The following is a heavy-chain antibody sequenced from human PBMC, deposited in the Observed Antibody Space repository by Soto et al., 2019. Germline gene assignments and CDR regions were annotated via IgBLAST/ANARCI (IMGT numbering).Heavy chain of an antibody. CDR1: GYTFTDYY. V-gene: IGHV1-2*04. J-gene: IGHJ4*02. CDR2: INPNSGGT. D-gene: IGHD2-15*01. Sequence: ASVKVSCKASGYTFTDYYIHWVRQAPGQGLEWMGYINPNSGGTNYAQKFQGWVTMTRDTSISTAYMELSRLRSDDTAIYYCARDFCSGGSCYREGFDYWGQGTLVTVSS. CDR3: ARDFCSGGSCYREGFDY.